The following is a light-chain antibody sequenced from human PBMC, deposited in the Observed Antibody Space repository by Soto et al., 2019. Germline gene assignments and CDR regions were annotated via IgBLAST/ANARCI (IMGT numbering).Light chain of an antibody. CDR2: AAS. CDR3: QQYYSYPSWT. Sequence: AIRMTPSPSSLSASTGDRVTITCRASQGISSYLAWYQQKPGKAPKLLIYAASTLQSGVPSRFSGSGSGTDFTLTISCLQSEDFATYYCQQYYSYPSWTFGQGTKVEIK. J-gene: IGKJ1*01. V-gene: IGKV1-8*01. CDR1: QGISSY.